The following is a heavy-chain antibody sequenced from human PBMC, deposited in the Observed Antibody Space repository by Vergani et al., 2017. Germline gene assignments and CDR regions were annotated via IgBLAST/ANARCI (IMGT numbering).Heavy chain of an antibody. D-gene: IGHD1-26*01. CDR2: INPSGGST. CDR1: GYTFTSYY. Sequence: QVQLVQSGAEVKKPGSSVKVSCKASGYTFTSYYMHWVRQAPGQGLEWMGIINPSGGSTSYAQKFQGRVTMTRDTSTSTVYMELSSLRSEDTAVYYCAREGVGATCDYWGQGTLVTVSS. V-gene: IGHV1-46*01. J-gene: IGHJ4*02. CDR3: AREGVGATCDY.